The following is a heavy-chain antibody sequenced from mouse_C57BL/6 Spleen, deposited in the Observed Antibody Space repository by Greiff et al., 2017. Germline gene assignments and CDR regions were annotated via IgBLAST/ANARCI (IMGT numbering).Heavy chain of an antibody. CDR3: AGAYLLGDY. Sequence: QVQLKESGAELVRPGASVTLSCKASGYTFTDYEMHWVKQTPVHGLEWIGAIDPETGGTAYNQKFKGKAILTADKSSSTAYMELRSLTSEDSAVYDCAGAYLLGDYWGQGTTLTVSS. J-gene: IGHJ2*01. D-gene: IGHD1-1*01. CDR2: IDPETGGT. CDR1: GYTFTDYE. V-gene: IGHV1-15*01.